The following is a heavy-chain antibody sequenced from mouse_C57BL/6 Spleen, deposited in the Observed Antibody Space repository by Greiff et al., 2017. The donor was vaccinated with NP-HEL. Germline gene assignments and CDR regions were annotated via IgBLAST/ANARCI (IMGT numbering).Heavy chain of an antibody. V-gene: IGHV1-81*01. CDR1: GYTFTSSG. J-gene: IGHJ2*01. CDR3: ARGRDY. CDR2: VYPRSGNT. Sequence: VQLQQSGAELARPGASVKLSCTASGYTFTSSGISWVKQRTGPGLEWIGEVYPRSGNTYYNEKFKGKATLTADTSSSTAYMELRSLTCEDSGVYFCARGRDYWGQGTTLTVSS.